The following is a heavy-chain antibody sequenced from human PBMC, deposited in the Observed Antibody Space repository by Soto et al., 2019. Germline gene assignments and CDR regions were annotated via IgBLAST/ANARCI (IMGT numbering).Heavy chain of an antibody. Sequence: AGSLRLACAASGFTFSSYAMGWVRQPPGEGLEWVSAIIGSGGSKYYADSVKGRFTISRDNSKNTLNMEMNSLRAEDTDVYYCAKRNSGGSTAGPRDAFDFWGQGTLVTVSS. V-gene: IGHV3-23*01. CDR3: AKRNSGGSTAGPRDAFDF. J-gene: IGHJ4*03. CDR2: IIGSGGSK. CDR1: GFTFSSYA. D-gene: IGHD6-19*01.